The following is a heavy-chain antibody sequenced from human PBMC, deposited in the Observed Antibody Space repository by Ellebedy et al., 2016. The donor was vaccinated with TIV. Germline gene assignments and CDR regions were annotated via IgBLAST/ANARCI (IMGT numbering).Heavy chain of an antibody. CDR1: GFTFSSYW. Sequence: GESLKISCAASGFTFSSYWMSWVRQAPGKGLEWVANIKQDGSEKYYVDSVKGRFTISRDNAKNSLYLQMNSLRAEDTAVYYCARAGSITGTDFDYWGQGTLVTVSS. D-gene: IGHD1-7*01. CDR2: IKQDGSEK. V-gene: IGHV3-7*03. CDR3: ARAGSITGTDFDY. J-gene: IGHJ4*02.